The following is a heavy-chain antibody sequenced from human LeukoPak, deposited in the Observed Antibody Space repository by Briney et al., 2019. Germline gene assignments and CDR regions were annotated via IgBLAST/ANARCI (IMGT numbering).Heavy chain of an antibody. CDR3: VRLSVVSPHRYFDL. D-gene: IGHD4-23*01. Sequence: SETLSLTCTVSGGSISRDYWSWIRQPAGKGLEWIGRIYTSGSTNYNPSLKSRVTMSVDTSKNQFSLKLSSVTAADTAVYYCVRLSVVSPHRYFDLWGRGTLVTVSS. J-gene: IGHJ2*01. CDR1: GGSISRDY. V-gene: IGHV4-4*07. CDR2: IYTSGST.